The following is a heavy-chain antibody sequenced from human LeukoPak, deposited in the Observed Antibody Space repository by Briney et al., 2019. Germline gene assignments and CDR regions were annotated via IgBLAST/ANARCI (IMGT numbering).Heavy chain of an antibody. CDR3: VRAHHPGGWFDP. V-gene: IGHV3-7*04. D-gene: IGHD3-10*01. CDR2: INQDGGEI. Sequence: GGSLILSCAASGFTFSSSWMTWVRQAPGKGLEGVASINQDGGEIHYVDSVKGRFTISRDNAKNSLYLQMNSLTAEDTAVHYCVRAHHPGGWFDPWGQGTLVTVSS. J-gene: IGHJ5*02. CDR1: GFTFSSSW.